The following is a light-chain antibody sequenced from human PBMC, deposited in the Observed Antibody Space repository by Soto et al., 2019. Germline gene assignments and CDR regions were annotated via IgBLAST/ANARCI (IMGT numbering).Light chain of an antibody. V-gene: IGLV2-11*01. CDR1: SSDVGGYNY. CDR3: CSYAGSYTFYV. Sequence: SVLTQPRSVSGSPGQSVTISCTGTSSDVGGYNYVSWYQQHPCKAPRLMIYDVSKRPSGVPDRFSGSKSGNTASLTISGLHAEDEADYYCCSYAGSYTFYVFGIGTKVTVL. CDR2: DVS. J-gene: IGLJ1*01.